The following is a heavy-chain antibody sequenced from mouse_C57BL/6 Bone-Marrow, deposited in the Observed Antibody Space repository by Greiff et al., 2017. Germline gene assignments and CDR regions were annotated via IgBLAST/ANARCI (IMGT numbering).Heavy chain of an antibody. J-gene: IGHJ2*01. CDR2: ISSGSSTI. CDR1: GFTFSDYG. CDR3: AMATVVATSYYFDY. Sequence: EVKLVESGGGLVKPGGSLKLSCAASGFTFSDYGMHWVRQAPEKGLEWVAYISSGSSTIYYADTVKGRFTISRDNDKNTLFLQMTSLRSEDTAMYYCAMATVVATSYYFDYWGQGTTLTVSS. V-gene: IGHV5-17*01. D-gene: IGHD1-1*01.